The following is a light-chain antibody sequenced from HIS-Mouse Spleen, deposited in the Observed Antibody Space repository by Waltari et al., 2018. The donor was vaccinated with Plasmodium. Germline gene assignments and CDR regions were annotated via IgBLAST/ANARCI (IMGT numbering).Light chain of an antibody. CDR2: SNK. J-gene: IGLJ2*01. CDR3: AAWDDSLNGVV. CDR1: ISSIGSNT. V-gene: IGLV1-44*01. Sequence: QSVLTQPPSASGTPGQRVTIPCSGSISSIGSNTVNWYQQLPGTAPKLLIYSNKQRPSGVRDRFSGSKSGTSASLAISGLQSEDEADYYCAAWDDSLNGVVFAGGTKLTVL.